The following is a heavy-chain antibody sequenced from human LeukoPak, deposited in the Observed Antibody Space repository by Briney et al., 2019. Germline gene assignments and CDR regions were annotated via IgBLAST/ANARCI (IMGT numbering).Heavy chain of an antibody. CDR2: IYYSGST. Sequence: SQTLSLTCTVSGGSITRGGYYWSWIRQHPGKGLEWIGHIYYSGSTYHNPSLKSRVTISVDTSKSQLSLKVGSVTAADTAVYYCARARLAMAVDYWGQGILVTVSS. V-gene: IGHV4-31*03. CDR3: ARARLAMAVDY. J-gene: IGHJ4*02. D-gene: IGHD5-18*01. CDR1: GGSITRGGYY.